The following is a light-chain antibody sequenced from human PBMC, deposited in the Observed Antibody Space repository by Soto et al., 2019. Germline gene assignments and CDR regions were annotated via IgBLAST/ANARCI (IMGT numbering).Light chain of an antibody. Sequence: QSALTQPASVSGSPGQSITISCTGTSSDVGGYKYVSWYQQHPGKAPKLMIYEVSNRPSGVSNRFSGSKSGNTASLTISGLQAEDEADYYCSSNASTSTGVFGGGTKLTVL. V-gene: IGLV2-14*01. CDR3: SSNASTSTGV. J-gene: IGLJ3*02. CDR2: EVS. CDR1: SSDVGGYKY.